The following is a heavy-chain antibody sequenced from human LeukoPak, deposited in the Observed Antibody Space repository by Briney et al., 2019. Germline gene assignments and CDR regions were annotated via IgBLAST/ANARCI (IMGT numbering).Heavy chain of an antibody. CDR2: ISPYNGNT. V-gene: IGHV1-18*01. J-gene: IGHJ4*02. CDR1: GYNFIIYS. D-gene: IGHD3-3*01. Sequence: ASVKVSCKASGYNFIIYSINWVRQAPGQGLEWMGWISPYNGNTIYAQKLQGRVTMTTETSTSTAYMELRSLRSDDTAVYYCVRRFGYDFWSGHPMGDYWGQGTLVTVSS. CDR3: VRRFGYDFWSGHPMGDY.